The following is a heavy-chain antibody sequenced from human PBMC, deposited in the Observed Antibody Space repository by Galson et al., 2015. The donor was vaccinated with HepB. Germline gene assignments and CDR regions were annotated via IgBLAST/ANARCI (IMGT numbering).Heavy chain of an antibody. D-gene: IGHD1-26*01. J-gene: IGHJ6*02. CDR2: IKSKTDGGTT. Sequence: SLRLSCAASGFTFSNAWMSWVRQAPGKGLEWVGRIKSKTDGGTTDYAAPVKGRFTISRDDSKNTLYLQMNSLKTEDTAVYYCTTGSNYYYYGMDVWGQGTTVTVSS. CDR3: TTGSNYYYYGMDV. V-gene: IGHV3-15*01. CDR1: GFTFSNAW.